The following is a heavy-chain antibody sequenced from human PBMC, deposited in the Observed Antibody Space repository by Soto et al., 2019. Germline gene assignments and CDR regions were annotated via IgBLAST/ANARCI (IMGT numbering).Heavy chain of an antibody. Sequence: QVQLQESGPGLVKPSETLSLTCTVSGDSIRNFYWSWIRQPAGKGLEGIGRIYSSGSTDYNASLKSRVSMSVDRSNNQFFLRLTSVTADDTAVYYCVRDCSGGGCYSDYGMDVWGQGATVTVSS. CDR3: VRDCSGGGCYSDYGMDV. V-gene: IGHV4-4*07. J-gene: IGHJ6*02. D-gene: IGHD2-15*01. CDR1: GDSIRNFY. CDR2: IYSSGST.